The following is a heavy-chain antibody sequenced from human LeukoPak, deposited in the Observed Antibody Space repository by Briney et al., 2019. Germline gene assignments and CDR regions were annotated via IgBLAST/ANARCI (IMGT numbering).Heavy chain of an antibody. J-gene: IGHJ4*02. V-gene: IGHV1-69*02. Sequence: SVKVSCKASGGTFSSYTISWVRQAPGQGLEWMGRITPILGEPDYAQKFQGRVTITADMSTSTAYMELSSLRSEDTAVYYCARKGGLGTYGIFDYWGQGTLVTVSS. CDR1: GGTFSSYT. CDR2: ITPILGEP. D-gene: IGHD3-10*01. CDR3: ARKGGLGTYGIFDY.